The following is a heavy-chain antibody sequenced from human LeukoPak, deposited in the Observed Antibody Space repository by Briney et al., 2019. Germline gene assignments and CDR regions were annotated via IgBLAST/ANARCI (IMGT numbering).Heavy chain of an antibody. CDR2: INPNSGGT. D-gene: IGHD3-10*01. J-gene: IGHJ2*01. Sequence: GASVKVSCKASGYTFTGYYMHWVRQAPGQGLEWMGWINPNSGGTNYAQKFQGRVTMTRDTSISTAYMELSRLRSDDTAVYYCARKVIFRSWYFDLWGRGTLVTVSS. CDR1: GYTFTGYY. V-gene: IGHV1-2*02. CDR3: ARKVIFRSWYFDL.